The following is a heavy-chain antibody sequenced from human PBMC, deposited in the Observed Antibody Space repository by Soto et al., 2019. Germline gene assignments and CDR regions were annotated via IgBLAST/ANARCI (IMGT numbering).Heavy chain of an antibody. CDR3: ASGYYGSGPFSNYYMDV. V-gene: IGHV3-33*01. Sequence: GGSLRLSCAASGFTFSSYGMHWVRQAPGKGLEWVAVIWYDGSNKYYVDSVKGRFTISRDNSKNTLYLQMNSLRAEDTAVYYCASGYYGSGPFSNYYMDVWGKGTTVTVSS. CDR1: GFTFSSYG. J-gene: IGHJ6*03. D-gene: IGHD3-10*01. CDR2: IWYDGSNK.